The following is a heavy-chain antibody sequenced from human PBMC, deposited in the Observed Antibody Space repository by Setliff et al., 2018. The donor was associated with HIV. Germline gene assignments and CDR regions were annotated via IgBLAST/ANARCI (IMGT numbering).Heavy chain of an antibody. CDR3: ARDPTTVMDYFDY. CDR1: GGTFSNYA. Sequence: SVKVSCKASGGTFSNYAISWVRQAPGQGLEWMGGIIPIFGTGMYAQKFQGRVTITADESTTTAYMELSSLRSEDTAVYYCARDPTTVMDYFDYWGQGALVTVSS. CDR2: IIPIFGTG. J-gene: IGHJ4*02. V-gene: IGHV1-69*13. D-gene: IGHD4-17*01.